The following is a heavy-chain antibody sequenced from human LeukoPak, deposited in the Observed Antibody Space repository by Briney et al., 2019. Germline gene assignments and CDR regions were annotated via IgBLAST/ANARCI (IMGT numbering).Heavy chain of an antibody. D-gene: IGHD2-15*01. Sequence: ASETLSLTCTVSGGSISSYYWCWIRQPAGKGLEWIGRIYTSGSTNYNPSLKSRVTMSVDTSKNQFSLKLSSVTAADTAVYYCAREVRDIVVVVAATYYFDYWGQGTLVTVSS. CDR3: AREVRDIVVVVAATYYFDY. J-gene: IGHJ4*02. V-gene: IGHV4-4*07. CDR1: GGSISSYY. CDR2: IYTSGST.